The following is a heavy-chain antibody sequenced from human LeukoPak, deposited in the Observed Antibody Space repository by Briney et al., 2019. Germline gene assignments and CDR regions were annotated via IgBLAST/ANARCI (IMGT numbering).Heavy chain of an antibody. Sequence: KPSETLSLTCAVYGGSFSGYYWSWIRQPPGKGLEWIGEINHSGSTNYNPSLKSRVTISVETTKNQFSLKLSSVTAADTAVYYWARGGLAGGITIFGVVTVHFDYWGQGTLVTVSS. D-gene: IGHD3-3*01. CDR3: ARGGLAGGITIFGVVTVHFDY. J-gene: IGHJ4*02. CDR2: INHSGST. CDR1: GGSFSGYY. V-gene: IGHV4-34*01.